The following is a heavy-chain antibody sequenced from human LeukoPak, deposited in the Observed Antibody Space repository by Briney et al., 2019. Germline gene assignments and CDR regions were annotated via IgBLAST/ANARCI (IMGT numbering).Heavy chain of an antibody. D-gene: IGHD2-15*01. V-gene: IGHV4-59*01. CDR1: GDSITNYF. J-gene: IGHJ4*02. CDR3: ARGRVAYSAYYFDY. Sequence: SETLSLTCTDSGDSITNYFWSWIRQPPGKGVEWIGYIYYTGNTNYKPSLKSRVTISVDTSTNQFSLRLRSVTAADTAVYYCARGRVAYSAYYFDYWGRGTLVTVSS. CDR2: IYYTGNT.